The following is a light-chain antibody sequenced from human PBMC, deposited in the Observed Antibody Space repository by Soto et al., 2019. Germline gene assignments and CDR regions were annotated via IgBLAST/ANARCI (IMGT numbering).Light chain of an antibody. CDR3: QQYGSSPRT. Sequence: EIVMTHSPATLSVSPWERATLSCRASQSFNSIYLAWYQQKPGQAPRLLIYGASSRATGIPDRFSGSGSGTDFTHTISRLEPEDFAVYYCQQYGSSPRTFGQGTKVDIK. CDR2: GAS. V-gene: IGKV3-20*01. J-gene: IGKJ1*01. CDR1: QSFNSIY.